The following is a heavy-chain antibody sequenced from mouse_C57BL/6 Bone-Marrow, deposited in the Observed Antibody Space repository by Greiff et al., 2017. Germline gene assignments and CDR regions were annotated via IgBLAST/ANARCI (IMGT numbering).Heavy chain of an antibody. CDR2: ISSGGSYT. CDR1: GFTFSSYG. CDR3: ARLEMTTVPYYYAMDY. Sequence: EVQLVESGGDLVKPGGSLKLSCAASGFTFSSYGMSWVRQTPDKRLEWVATISSGGSYTYYPDSVKGRFTISRDNAKNTLYLQMSSLKSEDTAMYYCARLEMTTVPYYYAMDYWGQGTSVTVSS. J-gene: IGHJ4*01. V-gene: IGHV5-6*01. D-gene: IGHD2-4*01.